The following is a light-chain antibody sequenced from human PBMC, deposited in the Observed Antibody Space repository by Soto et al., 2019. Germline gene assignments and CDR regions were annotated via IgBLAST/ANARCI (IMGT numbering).Light chain of an antibody. V-gene: IGKV1D-16*01. J-gene: IGKJ5*01. CDR1: QDISNW. Sequence: DIQMTQSPSSVSASVGDRVTITCRASQDISNWLAWYQQKPGKAPKLLIYAAITLQGGVPSRFSGTGSGTEFILTINGLQPDDFATYYCQQYSSYSPITFGQGTRL. CDR3: QQYSSYSPIT. CDR2: AAI.